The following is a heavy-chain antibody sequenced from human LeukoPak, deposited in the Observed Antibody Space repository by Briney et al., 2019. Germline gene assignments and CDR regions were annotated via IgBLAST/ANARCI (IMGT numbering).Heavy chain of an antibody. J-gene: IGHJ3*02. CDR3: ARVPRGRQLERLGAFDI. D-gene: IGHD1-1*01. CDR1: GGTFSSYA. V-gene: IGHV1-69*01. Sequence: ASVKVSCKASGGTFSSYAISWVRQAPGQGLEWMGGIIPIFGTANYAQKFQGRVTITADESTSTAYMELSSLRSEDTAVYYCARVPRGRQLERLGAFDIWGQGTMVTVSS. CDR2: IIPIFGTA.